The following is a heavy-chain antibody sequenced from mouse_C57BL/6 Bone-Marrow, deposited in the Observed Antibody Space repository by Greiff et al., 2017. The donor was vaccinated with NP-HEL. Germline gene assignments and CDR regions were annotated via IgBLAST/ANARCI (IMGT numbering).Heavy chain of an antibody. CDR1: GFTFSDAW. CDR2: IRNKANNPAS. D-gene: IGHD2-4*01. V-gene: IGHV6-6*01. CDR3: TRGYDDDPFDY. Sequence: EVQVEESGGGLVQPGGSMKLSCAASGFTFSDAWMDWVRQSPGKGLEWVAEIRNKANNPASYYDDSVKGRLTISRDESKSTVYLQMSSLRAEDAGIYYCTRGYDDDPFDYWGQGTTLTVSS. J-gene: IGHJ2*01.